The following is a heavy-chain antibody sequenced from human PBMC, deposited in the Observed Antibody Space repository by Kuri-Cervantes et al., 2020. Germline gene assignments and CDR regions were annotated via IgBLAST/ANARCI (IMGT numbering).Heavy chain of an antibody. CDR3: AREESRATYYYDSRGLCFDY. CDR1: GYTFTGYY. CDR2: INPNSGGT. V-gene: IGHV1-2*02. J-gene: IGHJ4*02. Sequence: ASVKVSCKASGYTFTGYYMHWVRQAPGQGLEWMGWINPNSGGTNYAQKFQGRVTMTRDTSTSTVYMELSSLRSEDTAVYYCAREESRATYYYDSRGLCFDYWGQGTLVTVSS. D-gene: IGHD3-22*01.